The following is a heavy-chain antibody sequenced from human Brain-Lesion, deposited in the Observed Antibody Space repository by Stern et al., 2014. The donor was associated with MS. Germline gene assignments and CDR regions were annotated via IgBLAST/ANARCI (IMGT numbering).Heavy chain of an antibody. CDR1: GYTLTELS. Sequence: VQLVESGAEVKKPGASVKGSCQVSGYTLTELSMHWVRQAPRKGLEWMGGFDPEDGETIYAQKFQGRVTMTEDTSTDTAYMELSSLRSEDTAVYYCATLSPGAGGNYYRHFDYWGQGTLVTVSS. V-gene: IGHV1-24*01. D-gene: IGHD1-26*01. J-gene: IGHJ4*02. CDR3: ATLSPGAGGNYYRHFDY. CDR2: FDPEDGET.